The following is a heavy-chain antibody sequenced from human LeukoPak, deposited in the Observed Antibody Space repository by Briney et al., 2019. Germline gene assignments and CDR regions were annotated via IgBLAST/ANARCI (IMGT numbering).Heavy chain of an antibody. CDR1: GFTFSSYS. D-gene: IGHD6-13*01. Sequence: PGGSLRLSCAASGFTFSSYSMNWVRQAPGKGLEWVSYISSSSSTIYYADSVKGRFTISRDNAKNSLYLQMNSLRAEDTAVYYCARDSRSSWYQGDIWGQGTMVTVSS. V-gene: IGHV3-48*01. CDR2: ISSSSSTI. CDR3: ARDSRSSWYQGDI. J-gene: IGHJ3*02.